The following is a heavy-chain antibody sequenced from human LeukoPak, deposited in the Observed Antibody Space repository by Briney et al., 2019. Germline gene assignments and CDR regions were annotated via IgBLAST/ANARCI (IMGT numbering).Heavy chain of an antibody. CDR2: IYYSEST. D-gene: IGHD6-19*01. CDR3: ARHVEWLVRLDAFDI. CDR1: GGSISSSSYY. Sequence: SETLSLTCTVSGGSISSSSYYWGWIRQPPGKGLEWIGSIYYSESTYYNPSLKSRVTISVDTSKNQFSLKLSSVTAADTAVYYCARHVEWLVRLDAFDIWGQGTMVTVSS. V-gene: IGHV4-39*01. J-gene: IGHJ3*02.